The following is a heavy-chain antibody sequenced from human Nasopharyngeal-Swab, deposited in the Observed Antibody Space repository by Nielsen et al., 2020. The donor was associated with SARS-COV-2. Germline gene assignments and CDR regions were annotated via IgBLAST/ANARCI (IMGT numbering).Heavy chain of an antibody. CDR3: ARDYTAMLYYYYYMDV. D-gene: IGHD5-18*01. CDR2: ISYDGSNK. Sequence: WIRQPPGKGLEWVAVISYDGSNKYYADSVKGRFTISRDNSKNTLHLQMNSLRAEDTAVYYCARDYTAMLYYYYYMDVWGKGTTVTVSS. J-gene: IGHJ6*03. V-gene: IGHV3-30-3*01.